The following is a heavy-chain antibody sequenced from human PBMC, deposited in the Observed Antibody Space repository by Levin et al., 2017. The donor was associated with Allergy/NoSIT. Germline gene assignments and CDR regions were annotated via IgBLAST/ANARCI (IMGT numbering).Heavy chain of an antibody. Sequence: SVKVSCKASGGTFSSYAISWVRQAPGQGLEWMGGIIPIFGTANYAQKFQGRVTITADESTSTAYMELSSLRSEDTAVYYCARDKYYYDSSGYNRVDAFDIWGQGTMVTVSS. CDR2: IIPIFGTA. J-gene: IGHJ3*02. CDR3: ARDKYYYDSSGYNRVDAFDI. V-gene: IGHV1-69*13. CDR1: GGTFSSYA. D-gene: IGHD3-22*01.